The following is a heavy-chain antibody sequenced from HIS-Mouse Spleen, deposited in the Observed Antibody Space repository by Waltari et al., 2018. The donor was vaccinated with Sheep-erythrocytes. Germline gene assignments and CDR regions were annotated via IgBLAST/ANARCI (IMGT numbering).Heavy chain of an antibody. J-gene: IGHJ4*02. Sequence: QFQLVQSGAEVKKPGSSVKVSCKASGGTFSSYAIRWVRQAPGQGLECMGRSSPILGIANYAEKIQGRVTITADKSTSTAYMELSSLRSEDTAVYYCAQTGATTPHFDYWGQGTLVTVSS. CDR3: AQTGATTPHFDY. CDR1: GGTFSSYA. V-gene: IGHV1-69*04. D-gene: IGHD1-26*01. CDR2: SSPILGIA.